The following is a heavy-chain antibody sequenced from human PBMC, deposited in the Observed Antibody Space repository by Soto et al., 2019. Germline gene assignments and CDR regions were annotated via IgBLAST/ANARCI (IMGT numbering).Heavy chain of an antibody. J-gene: IGHJ1*01. CDR1: GFSFSTYA. CDR2: SSGSGGTT. V-gene: IGHV3-23*01. Sequence: EVQLLESGGGLVQPEGSLRLSCAASGFSFSTYAMSWVRQSPGKGLEWVSGSSGSGGTTYYADSVKGLFTISRDNSKNTLYLQVNSLRVEDTAVYYCAKDQAAAGTISRYFQHWGQGTLVTVSS. CDR3: AKDQAAAGTISRYFQH. D-gene: IGHD6-13*01.